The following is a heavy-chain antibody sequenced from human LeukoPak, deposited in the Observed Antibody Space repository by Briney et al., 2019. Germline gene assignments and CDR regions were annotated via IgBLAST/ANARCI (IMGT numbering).Heavy chain of an antibody. CDR3: ARAGYSSSWLYYFDY. CDR1: GGSSGSYY. CDR2: IYTSGST. D-gene: IGHD6-13*01. Sequence: SETLSLTCTVSGGSSGSYYWSWIRQPAGKGLEWIGRIYTSGSTNYNPSLKSRVTMSVETSKNQFSLKLSSVTAADTAVYYCARAGYSSSWLYYFDYWGQGTLVTVSS. J-gene: IGHJ4*02. V-gene: IGHV4-4*07.